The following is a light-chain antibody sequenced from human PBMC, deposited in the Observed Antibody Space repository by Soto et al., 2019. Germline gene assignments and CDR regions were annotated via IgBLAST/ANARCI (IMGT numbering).Light chain of an antibody. J-gene: IGKJ4*01. CDR1: QGISSR. Sequence: DIQMTQSPSSLSASVGDRVTITCRASQGISSRLAWYQQKPEKAPKSLIYAASSFQSAVPSRFSGSGSGTDSTLALSGLQPEDCATSYCQQYNIYPTTSGGGTKVEIK. CDR2: AAS. V-gene: IGKV1D-16*01. CDR3: QQYNIYPTT.